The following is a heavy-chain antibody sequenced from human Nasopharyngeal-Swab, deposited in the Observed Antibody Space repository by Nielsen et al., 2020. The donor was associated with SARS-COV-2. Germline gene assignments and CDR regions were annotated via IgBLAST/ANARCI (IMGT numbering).Heavy chain of an antibody. CDR3: AKVVAAHYYYYGMDV. CDR2: ISWNSGSI. D-gene: IGHD2-15*01. Sequence: PGKGLEWVSGISWNSGSIGYADSVKGRFTISRDNAKNSQYLQMNSLRAEDTALYYCAKVVAAHYYYYGMDVWGQGTTVTVSS. J-gene: IGHJ6*02. V-gene: IGHV3-9*01.